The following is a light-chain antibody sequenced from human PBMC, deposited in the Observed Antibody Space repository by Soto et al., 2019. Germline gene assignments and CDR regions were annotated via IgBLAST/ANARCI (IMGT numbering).Light chain of an antibody. CDR1: QTVSTN. Sequence: EIVLTQSPATLSVSPGERATLSCRANQTVSTNLAWYQQKPGQAPRLLIYGASGRATGIPDRFSGSGSGTDFTLTISRLEPEDFAVYYCQQYGGSPITFGQGTRLEIK. J-gene: IGKJ5*01. CDR2: GAS. V-gene: IGKV3-20*01. CDR3: QQYGGSPIT.